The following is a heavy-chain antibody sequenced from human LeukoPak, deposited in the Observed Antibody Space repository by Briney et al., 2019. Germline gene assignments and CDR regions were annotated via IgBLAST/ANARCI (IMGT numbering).Heavy chain of an antibody. CDR3: ARGKEVWSDYTTNWFDP. CDR2: INPNSGDT. Sequence: ASVKVSCKASGYFFTGYYIHWVRQAPGQGPEWMGWINPNSGDTHYAQHFQGRVTVARDTSLRTAYMELSRLRSDDTAVCYCARGKEVWSDYTTNWFDPWGQGTLVTVSS. J-gene: IGHJ5*02. D-gene: IGHD1-1*01. CDR1: GYFFTGYY. V-gene: IGHV1-2*02.